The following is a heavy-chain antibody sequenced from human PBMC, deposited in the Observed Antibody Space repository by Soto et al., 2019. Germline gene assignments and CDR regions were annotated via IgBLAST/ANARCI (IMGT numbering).Heavy chain of an antibody. CDR2: INPSTGGT. J-gene: IGHJ4*02. Sequence: QVHLVQSGAEVKKAGASVKVSCKASGYTFTGYYIHWVRQAPGQGLEWVGWINPSTGGTSYAQKFQGRVTVTRDTSISTAYMELTRLRSNDTAVYYCARDLGGLGDPFDNWGQGTRVTVFS. D-gene: IGHD3-16*01. CDR1: GYTFTGYY. CDR3: ARDLGGLGDPFDN. V-gene: IGHV1-2*02.